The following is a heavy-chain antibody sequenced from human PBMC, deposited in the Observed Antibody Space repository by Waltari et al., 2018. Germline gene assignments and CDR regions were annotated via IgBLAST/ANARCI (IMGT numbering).Heavy chain of an antibody. CDR1: GGTFSSYA. J-gene: IGHJ6*03. Sequence: QVQLVQSGAEVKKPGSSVKVSCKASGGTFSSYAISWVRQAPGPGLEWMGGIIPIFGTANYAQKFQGRVTITADESTSTAYMELSSLRSEDTAVYYCAKAVAVSREGYYYYYMDVWGKGTTVTVSS. CDR2: IIPIFGTA. V-gene: IGHV1-69*12. CDR3: AKAVAVSREGYYYYYMDV. D-gene: IGHD6-19*01.